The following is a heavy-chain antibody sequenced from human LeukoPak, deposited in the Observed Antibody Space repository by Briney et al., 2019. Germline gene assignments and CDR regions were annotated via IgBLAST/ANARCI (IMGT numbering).Heavy chain of an antibody. V-gene: IGHV1-2*02. J-gene: IGHJ4*02. Sequence: ASVKVSCRSSGYTFTVNYIHWVRQAPGQGLEWVGWINPKDGRTNYAQRFQDRVTMTRDTSISTAYMDLSSLRSDDTAVYYCARVIGGSSGDFWGRGTLVTVSS. D-gene: IGHD2-15*01. CDR1: GYTFTVNY. CDR3: ARVIGGSSGDF. CDR2: INPKDGRT.